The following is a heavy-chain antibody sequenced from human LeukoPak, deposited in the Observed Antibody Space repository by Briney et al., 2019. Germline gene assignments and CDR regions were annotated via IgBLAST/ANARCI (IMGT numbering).Heavy chain of an antibody. CDR1: EFTFSSYG. Sequence: SGGSLRLSCAASEFTFSSYGMHWVRQAPGKGLEWVAFIRYDGNNKYYADSVKGRFTISRDNSKNTLYLQMNSLRTEDTAVYYCARVPAGVIGMKDAFDIWGQGTMVTVPS. J-gene: IGHJ3*02. CDR3: ARVPAGVIGMKDAFDI. V-gene: IGHV3-30*02. D-gene: IGHD3-16*02. CDR2: IRYDGNNK.